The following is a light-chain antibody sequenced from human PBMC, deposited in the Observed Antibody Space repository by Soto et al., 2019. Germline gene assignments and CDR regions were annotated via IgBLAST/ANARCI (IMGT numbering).Light chain of an antibody. CDR1: SSDIGAYDY. Sequence: QSVLTQPASVSGSPGQSITISCTGTSSDIGAYDYVSWYQQHPGGVPKLLIFDVSSRPSGVSSRFSGSKSGNTASLAISGLQADDESDYYCTSYADSSARDYVFGGGTKLTVL. J-gene: IGLJ1*01. CDR2: DVS. CDR3: TSYADSSARDYV. V-gene: IGLV2-14*03.